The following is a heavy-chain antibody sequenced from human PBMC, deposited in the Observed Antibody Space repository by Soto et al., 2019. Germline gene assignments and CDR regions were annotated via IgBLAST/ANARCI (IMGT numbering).Heavy chain of an antibody. CDR2: IYYRGNA. CDR1: DDSINSDKYY. D-gene: IGHD2-15*01. CDR3: ARHSAVRDCSGGSCPGAFDI. J-gene: IGHJ3*02. V-gene: IGHV4-39*01. Sequence: SETLSLTCSVSDDSINSDKYYWGWIRQPPGKGLEWIGSIYYRGNAYYNPSLQTRVTISVDKSKIQFSLKLSSVTAADTAVYYCARHSAVRDCSGGSCPGAFDIWGQGTMVTVSS.